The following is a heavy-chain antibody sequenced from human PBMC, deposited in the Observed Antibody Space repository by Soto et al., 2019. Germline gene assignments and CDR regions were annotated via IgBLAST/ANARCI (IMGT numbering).Heavy chain of an antibody. V-gene: IGHV1-46*03. CDR1: GYTFTSYY. CDR2: INPSGGST. J-gene: IGHJ4*02. CDR3: ARGRFWFGELDRYTFDY. Sequence: ASAKVSCKASGYTFTSYYMHWVRQAPGQGLEWMGIINPSGGSTSYAQKFQGRVTMTRDTSTSTVYMELSSLRSEDTAVYYCARGRFWFGELDRYTFDYWGQGTLVTVSS. D-gene: IGHD3-10*01.